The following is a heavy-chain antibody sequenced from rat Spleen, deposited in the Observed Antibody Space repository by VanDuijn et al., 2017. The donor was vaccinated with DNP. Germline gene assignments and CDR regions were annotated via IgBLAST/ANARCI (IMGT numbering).Heavy chain of an antibody. J-gene: IGHJ2*01. Sequence: EVQLQESGPGLVKPSQSLSLTCSVTGYSITSNYKWSWIRKFPGNKLEWMGYINNAGNTNYNPSLKSRFSITRDTSKNQLFLQVNSVGTEDTATYYCAIQLGVFDYWGQGVMVTVSS. CDR1: GYSITSNYK. CDR3: AIQLGVFDY. D-gene: IGHD5-1*01. V-gene: IGHV3-3*01. CDR2: INNAGNT.